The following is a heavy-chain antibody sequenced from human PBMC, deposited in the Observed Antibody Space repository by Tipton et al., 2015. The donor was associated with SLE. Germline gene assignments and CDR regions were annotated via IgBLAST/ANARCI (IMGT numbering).Heavy chain of an antibody. D-gene: IGHD6-13*01. V-gene: IGHV4-59*01. CDR1: GGSINTYF. Sequence: LRLSCVVSGGSINTYFWSWIRQPPGKGLEWIGCIYASGSTEYNPSLKSRVTISVDPSKNQFSLRLTSLTAADTAVYYCARVVYSFSDAFDIWGQGTLVTVSS. CDR3: ARVVYSFSDAFDI. J-gene: IGHJ3*02. CDR2: IYASGST.